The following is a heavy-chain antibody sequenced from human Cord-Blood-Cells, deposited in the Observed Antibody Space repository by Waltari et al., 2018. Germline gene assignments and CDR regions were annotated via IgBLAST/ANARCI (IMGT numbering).Heavy chain of an antibody. CDR1: GFAFSSYE. Sequence: EVQLVESGGGLVQPGGSLRLSCAASGFAFSSYEMNWVRQAPGKGLEWVSYMSSSGSTIYYADSVKGRFTISRDNAKNALYRQMNSLRAEDTAVYYCASSGIAAAGTIYWGQGTLVTVSS. CDR3: ASSGIAAAGTIY. D-gene: IGHD6-13*01. J-gene: IGHJ4*02. V-gene: IGHV3-48*03. CDR2: MSSSGSTI.